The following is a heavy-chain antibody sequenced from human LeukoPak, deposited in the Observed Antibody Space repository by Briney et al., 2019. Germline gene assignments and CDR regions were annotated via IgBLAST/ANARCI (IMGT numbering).Heavy chain of an antibody. CDR3: ARDRGGSGPTTTDY. Sequence: GRSLRLSCAASGFTFSSYGMHWVRQAPGKGLLWVSRINTDGSSTIYADSVEGRFIASRDNAKNTLYLQMNSLRAEDTAVYFCARDRGGSGPTTTDYWGQGTLVTVSS. J-gene: IGHJ4*02. CDR2: INTDGSST. CDR1: GFTFSSYG. V-gene: IGHV3-74*01. D-gene: IGHD6-19*01.